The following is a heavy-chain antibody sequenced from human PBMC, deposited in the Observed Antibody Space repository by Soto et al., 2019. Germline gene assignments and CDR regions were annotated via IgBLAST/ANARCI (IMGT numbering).Heavy chain of an antibody. CDR3: AKARCITTDCYVPDY. CDR2: ISCSGGRP. Sequence: EVQLLESGGGLVQPGGSLRLSCVASGFTFSTYTMSWVRQAPGKGLEWVSGISCSGGRPSYADSVKGRFSISRDNPKNTLYLQMNGLRGEDTARYYCAKARCITTDCYVPDYWGQGTLGHVSS. D-gene: IGHD3-10*01. CDR1: GFTFSTYT. J-gene: IGHJ4*02. V-gene: IGHV3-23*01.